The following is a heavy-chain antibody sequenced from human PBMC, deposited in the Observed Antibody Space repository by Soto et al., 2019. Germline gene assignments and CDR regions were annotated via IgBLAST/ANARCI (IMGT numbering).Heavy chain of an antibody. Sequence: QVQLQKSGPGLVKPSETLSLTCTVSGGSISSYYWSWIRQPPGKGLEWIGYIYYSGSTNYNPSLKSRVTISVDTSKNQISLKPSSVTAADTAVYYCARRYGTVFDYWGQGSLVTVSS. V-gene: IGHV4-59*01. J-gene: IGHJ4*02. CDR1: GGSISSYY. D-gene: IGHD6-13*01. CDR2: IYYSGST. CDR3: ARRYGTVFDY.